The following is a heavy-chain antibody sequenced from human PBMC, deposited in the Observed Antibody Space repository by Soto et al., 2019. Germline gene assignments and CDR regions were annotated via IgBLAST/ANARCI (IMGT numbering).Heavy chain of an antibody. V-gene: IGHV1-18*01. Sequence: QVHLVQSGAEVKMPGASVKVSCKASGFTFTSYAFTWVRQAPGQGLEWMGWISAYNGNTNYARNFRGRVTMTTDSSTSTVYMELGSLTSDDTAVYFCARDFTGWPPEGVDSWGPGTM. CDR2: ISAYNGNT. J-gene: IGHJ4*02. CDR3: ARDFTGWPPEGVDS. D-gene: IGHD3-16*01. CDR1: GFTFTSYA.